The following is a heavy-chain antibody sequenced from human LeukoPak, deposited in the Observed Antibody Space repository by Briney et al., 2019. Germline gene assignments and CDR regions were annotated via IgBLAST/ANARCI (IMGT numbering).Heavy chain of an antibody. Sequence: GGSLTLSCAASGFTFSSYWMHWVRQAPGKGLVWVSHINSDGSSTNYADSVKGRFTISRDNSKNTLYLQMNSLSDEDTAVYYCARGGTLYFEHWGQGSLVTVSS. CDR1: GFTFSSYW. V-gene: IGHV3-74*01. J-gene: IGHJ1*01. CDR3: ARGGTLYFEH. CDR2: INSDGSST. D-gene: IGHD2-15*01.